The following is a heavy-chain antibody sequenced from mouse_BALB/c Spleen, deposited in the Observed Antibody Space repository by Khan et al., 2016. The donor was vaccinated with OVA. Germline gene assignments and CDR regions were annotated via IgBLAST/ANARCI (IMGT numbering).Heavy chain of an antibody. V-gene: IGHV3-2*02. D-gene: IGHD3-1*01. Sequence: EVQLVESGPGLVTPSQSLSLTCTVTGYSINSGYGWNWIRQFPGNKLEWMGYISYSGSTNYNPSLKSRISITRDTYKNQFFLLLNSVTTEDTATYYCARRARIKYWGQGTTLTVSS. CDR3: ARRARIKY. CDR1: GYSINSGYG. CDR2: ISYSGST. J-gene: IGHJ2*01.